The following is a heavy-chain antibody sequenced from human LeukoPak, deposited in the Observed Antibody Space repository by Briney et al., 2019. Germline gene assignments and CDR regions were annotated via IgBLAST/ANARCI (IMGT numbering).Heavy chain of an antibody. CDR2: ISSDGSSK. CDR3: AKAAYCTSTSCHFSGYAQRPLDS. CDR1: GFTFNTYG. J-gene: IGHJ4*02. V-gene: IGHV3-30*18. D-gene: IGHD2-2*01. Sequence: GRSLRLSCVASGFTFNTYGIHWVRQAPGKGLEWVAGISSDGSSKDYADSVKGRFTICRDNSKNTLYLQMNSLRAEDTAVYYCAKAAYCTSTSCHFSGYAQRPLDSWGQGTLVTVSS.